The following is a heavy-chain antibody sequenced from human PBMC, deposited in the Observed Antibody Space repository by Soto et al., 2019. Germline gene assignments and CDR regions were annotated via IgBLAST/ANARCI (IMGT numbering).Heavy chain of an antibody. V-gene: IGHV1-46*01. J-gene: IGHJ4*01. CDR3: GRNYDIRGSYLLRFAY. CDR2: INPSGGST. Sequence: GASVKVSCKASGYTFTSYYMHWVRQAPGQGLEWMGIINPSGGSTSYAQKFQGTVTMTRDTSTSTVHMELSSLRSEDTAVYYCGRNYDIRGSYLLRFAYSGHGTLLTVSS. CDR1: GYTFTSYY. D-gene: IGHD3-22*01.